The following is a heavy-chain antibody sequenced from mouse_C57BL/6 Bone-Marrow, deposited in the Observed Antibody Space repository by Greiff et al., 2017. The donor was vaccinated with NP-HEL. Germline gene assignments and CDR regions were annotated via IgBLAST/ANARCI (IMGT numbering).Heavy chain of an antibody. J-gene: IGHJ3*01. CDR1: GFNIKDDY. CDR3: TLYPAWFAY. Sequence: DVKLVESGAELVRPGASVKLSCTASGFNIKDDYMHWVKQRPEQGLEWIGWIDPENGDTEYASKFQGKATITADTSSNTAYLQLSSLTSEDTAVYYCTLYPAWFAYWGQGTLVTVSA. V-gene: IGHV14-4*01. CDR2: IDPENGDT.